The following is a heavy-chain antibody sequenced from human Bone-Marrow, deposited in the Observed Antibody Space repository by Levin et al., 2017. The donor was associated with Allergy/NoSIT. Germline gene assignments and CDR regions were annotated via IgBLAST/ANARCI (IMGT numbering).Heavy chain of an antibody. J-gene: IGHJ3*02. CDR2: MYSADNT. Sequence: GGSLRLSCAASGLTVSSNGMIWVRQAPGKGLESVALMYSADNTYYADSVKGRFTISRDNSRNTLYLQMNSLRAEDTAVYYCSRVGYKDAFDIWGQGTMVTVSS. CDR3: SRVGYKDAFDI. CDR1: GLTVSSNG. V-gene: IGHV3-66*01. D-gene: IGHD2-2*02.